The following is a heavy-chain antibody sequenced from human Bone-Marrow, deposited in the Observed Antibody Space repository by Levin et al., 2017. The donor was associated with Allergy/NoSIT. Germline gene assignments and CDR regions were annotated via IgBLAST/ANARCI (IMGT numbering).Heavy chain of an antibody. V-gene: IGHV3-30*18. CDR2: ISYDGSNK. D-gene: IGHD3-16*01. J-gene: IGHJ4*02. CDR1: GFTFSSYG. Sequence: GGSLRLSCAASGFTFSSYGMHWVRQAPGKGLEWVAVISYDGSNKYYADSVKGRFTISRDNSKNTLYLQMNSLRAEDTAVYYCAKNSYDTGAFDYWGQGTLVTVSS. CDR3: AKNSYDTGAFDY.